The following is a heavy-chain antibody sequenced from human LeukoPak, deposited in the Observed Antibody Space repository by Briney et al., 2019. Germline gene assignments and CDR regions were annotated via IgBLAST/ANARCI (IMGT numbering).Heavy chain of an antibody. CDR2: IYYRGST. CDR1: GGSISSYY. CDR3: ARVRDSSGYDYYYYMDV. V-gene: IGHV4-59*01. D-gene: IGHD3-22*01. J-gene: IGHJ6*03. Sequence: SVTLSLTCTVSGGSISSYYWSWIRQPPGKGLEWIGYIYYRGSTNYNPSLKSRVTISVDTSKNQFSLKLSSVTAADTAVYYCARVRDSSGYDYYYYMDVWGKGTTVTVSS.